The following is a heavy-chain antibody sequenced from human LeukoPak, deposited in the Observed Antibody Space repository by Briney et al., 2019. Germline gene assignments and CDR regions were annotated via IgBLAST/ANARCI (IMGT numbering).Heavy chain of an antibody. D-gene: IGHD3-3*01. V-gene: IGHV1-69*13. CDR1: GGTFSSYA. Sequence: ASVKVSCKASGGTFSSYAISWVRQAPGQGLEWMGGIIPIFGTANYAQKFQGRVTITADESTSTAYMELSSLRSEDTAVYYCARGPEGNYDFWSGYYYYYGMDVWGQGTTVTVS. J-gene: IGHJ6*02. CDR2: IIPIFGTA. CDR3: ARGPEGNYDFWSGYYYYYGMDV.